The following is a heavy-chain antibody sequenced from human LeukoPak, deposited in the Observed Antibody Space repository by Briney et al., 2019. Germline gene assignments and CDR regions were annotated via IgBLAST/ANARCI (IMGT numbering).Heavy chain of an antibody. V-gene: IGHV3-73*01. D-gene: IGHD1-26*01. CDR3: TRMVGALTDWYFDL. Sequence: GGSLRLSCAASGFIFSGSAIHWVRQASGKGLEWVGRIGNKANTYATAYAASMKGRFTISSDDSKNTAYLQMNSLKTEDTAIYYCTRMVGALTDWYFDLWGRGTLVTVSS. CDR1: GFIFSGSA. CDR2: IGNKANTYAT. J-gene: IGHJ2*01.